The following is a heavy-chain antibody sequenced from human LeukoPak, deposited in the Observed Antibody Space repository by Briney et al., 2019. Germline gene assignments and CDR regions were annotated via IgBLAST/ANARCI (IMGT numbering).Heavy chain of an antibody. D-gene: IGHD3-16*01. V-gene: IGHV3-7*03. CDR2: INHNGNVN. CDR3: ARGGGLDV. CDR1: GFTFSSYW. Sequence: AGGSLRLSCAASGFTFSSYWMNCARQAPGKGLEWVASINHNGNVNYYVDSVEGRFTISRDNAKNSLYLQMSNLRAEDTAVYFCARGGGLDVWGQGATVTVSS. J-gene: IGHJ6*02.